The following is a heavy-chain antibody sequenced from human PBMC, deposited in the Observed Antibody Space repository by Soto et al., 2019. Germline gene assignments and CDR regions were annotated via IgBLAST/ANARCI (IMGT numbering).Heavy chain of an antibody. CDR3: ARGIVVVPAAPPGWFDP. V-gene: IGHV3-23*01. CDR1: GFTFSSYA. CDR2: ISGSGGST. Sequence: GGSLRLSCAASGFTFSSYAMSWVRQAPGKGLEWVSAISGSGGSTYYADSVKGRFTISRDNSKNTLYLQMNSLRAEDTAVYYCARGIVVVPAAPPGWFDPWGQGTLVTVSS. D-gene: IGHD2-2*01. J-gene: IGHJ5*02.